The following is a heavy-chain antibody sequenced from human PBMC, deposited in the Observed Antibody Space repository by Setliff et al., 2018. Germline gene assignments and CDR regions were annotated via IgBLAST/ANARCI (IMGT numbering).Heavy chain of an antibody. CDR3: AEIGTRADDLGRWYPPDADYSIVYYFGY. D-gene: IGHD4-17*01. J-gene: IGHJ4*02. CDR1: GGSISSHY. V-gene: IGHV4-59*04. Sequence: SETLSLTCTVSGGSISSHYWSWIRQPPGKGLEWIGNMYHSGSVYYNPSLKSRVTISVDTSKNQFSLKLSSVTAADTAVYYCAEIGTRADDLGRWYPPDADYSIVYYFGYWGQGTRVTVSS. CDR2: MYHSGSV.